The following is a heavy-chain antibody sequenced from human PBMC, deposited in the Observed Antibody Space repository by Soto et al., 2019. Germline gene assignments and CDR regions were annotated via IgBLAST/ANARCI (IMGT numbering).Heavy chain of an antibody. D-gene: IGHD4-17*01. J-gene: IGHJ3*02. CDR1: GFTFTSSA. V-gene: IGHV1-58*01. CDR3: AAPISSHYGGNGLDI. CDR2: IVVGSGNT. Sequence: SSVKVSCKASGFTFTSSAVQWVRQARGQRLEWIGWIVVGSGNTNYAQKFQERVTITRDMSTSTAYMELSSLRSEDTAVYYCAAPISSHYGGNGLDIWGPGPMVTVS.